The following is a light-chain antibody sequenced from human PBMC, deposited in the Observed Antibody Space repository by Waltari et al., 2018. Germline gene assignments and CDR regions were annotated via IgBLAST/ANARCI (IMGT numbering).Light chain of an antibody. Sequence: ETLMTQSPATLSVSPGERATLSCRASQSIGFSLAWYQQKPGQAPRLLIYHASTRATGIPARFSGSGSETAFTLTISSLQSEDFAVYYCQQYNNWPPGTFGQGTKVQI. CDR1: QSIGFS. J-gene: IGKJ1*01. V-gene: IGKV3-15*01. CDR2: HAS. CDR3: QQYNNWPPGT.